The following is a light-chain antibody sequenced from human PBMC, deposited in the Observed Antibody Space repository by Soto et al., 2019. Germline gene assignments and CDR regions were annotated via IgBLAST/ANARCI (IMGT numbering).Light chain of an antibody. Sequence: QSVLTQPPSVSGAPGQRVTISCTGSSSNIGAGYNVHWYQQVPGTAPKLLIYGDNNRPSGVPDRFSGSKSGTSASLAITGLQAEDGADYYCQSYDSSLSGWLFGGGTELTVL. CDR1: SSNIGAGYN. CDR2: GDN. V-gene: IGLV1-40*01. J-gene: IGLJ3*02. CDR3: QSYDSSLSGWL.